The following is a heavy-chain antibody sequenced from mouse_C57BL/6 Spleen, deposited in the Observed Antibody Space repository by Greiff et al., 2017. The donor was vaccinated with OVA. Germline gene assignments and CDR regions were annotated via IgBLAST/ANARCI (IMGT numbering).Heavy chain of an antibody. J-gene: IGHJ3*01. Sequence: EVKLVESGGGLVKPGGSLKLSCAASGFTFSSYTMSWVRQTPEKRLEWVATISGGGGNTYYPDSVKGRFTIARDNAKNTLYLQMSSLRSEDTALYYCARHGGYSSFAYWGQGTLVTVSA. CDR1: GFTFSSYT. CDR2: ISGGGGNT. V-gene: IGHV5-9*01. D-gene: IGHD2-3*01. CDR3: ARHGGYSSFAY.